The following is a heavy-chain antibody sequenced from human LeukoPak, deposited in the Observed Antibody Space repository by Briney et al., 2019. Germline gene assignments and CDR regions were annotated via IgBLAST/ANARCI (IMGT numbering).Heavy chain of an antibody. Sequence: GGSLRLSCAASGFTFSSYSMNWAGQAPGKGGERVSSISTSTSYVYYADSVKGRFTISRVNAKNSLYLQVNSLRAEDTAVYYCASRLDTPMVTPYYYYYMDVWGKGTTVTVSS. CDR2: ISTSTSYV. V-gene: IGHV3-21*01. D-gene: IGHD5-18*01. CDR3: ASRLDTPMVTPYYYYYMDV. CDR1: GFTFSSYS. J-gene: IGHJ6*03.